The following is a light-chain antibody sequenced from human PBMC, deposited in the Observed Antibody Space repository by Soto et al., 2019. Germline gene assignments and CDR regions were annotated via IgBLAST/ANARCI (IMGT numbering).Light chain of an antibody. J-gene: IGKJ2*01. CDR2: LGS. CDR3: MQALQTLNT. V-gene: IGKV2-28*01. Sequence: EIVMTQSPLSLPVTPGEPASISCRSSQSLLHTNGYNYLDWILQKPGQSPQLLIYLGSNRASGVPDRFSGSGSGTDFTLEISRVEAEDVGVYYCMQALQTLNTFGQGTKVDIK. CDR1: QSLLHTNGYNY.